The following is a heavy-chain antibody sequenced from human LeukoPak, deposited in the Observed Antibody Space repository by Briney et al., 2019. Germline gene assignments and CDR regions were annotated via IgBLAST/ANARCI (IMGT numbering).Heavy chain of an antibody. CDR3: ARDRRVSYYDILTGDYYYGMDV. Sequence: ASVTVSCKASGYTFTSYGISWVRQAPGQGLEWMGWISAYNGNTNYAQKLQGRVTMTTDTSTSTAYMELRSLRSDDTAVYYCARDRRVSYYDILTGDYYYGMDVWGQGTTVTVSS. D-gene: IGHD3-9*01. V-gene: IGHV1-18*01. CDR2: ISAYNGNT. J-gene: IGHJ6*02. CDR1: GYTFTSYG.